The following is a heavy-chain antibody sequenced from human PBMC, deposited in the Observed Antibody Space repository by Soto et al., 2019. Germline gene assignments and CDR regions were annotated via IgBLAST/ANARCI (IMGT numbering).Heavy chain of an antibody. D-gene: IGHD3-9*01. V-gene: IGHV3-23*01. CDR2: ISGSGGST. J-gene: IGHJ6*02. Sequence: EVQLLESGGGLVQPGGSLRLSCAASGFIFSSYAMSWVRQAPGKGLEWVSAISGSGGSTYYADSVKGRFTISRDNSKHTLYLQMNSLRAEDTAVYYCAKNVWGITIFGGMDVWGQGTTVTVSS. CDR1: GFIFSSYA. CDR3: AKNVWGITIFGGMDV.